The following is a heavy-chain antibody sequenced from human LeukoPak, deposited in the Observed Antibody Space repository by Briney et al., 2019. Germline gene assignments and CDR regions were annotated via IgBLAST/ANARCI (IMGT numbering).Heavy chain of an antibody. Sequence: GGSLRLSCAASGSILRSHWMNWVRQAPGKGLEWVANMKEDGTQTYYLESVRGRFTISRDYAKDSLYLQMDSLSVEDTAVYYCVAKRRLHPNYSDYWGQGTLVTVSS. CDR1: GSILRSHW. CDR3: VAKRRLHPNYSDY. D-gene: IGHD1-1*01. V-gene: IGHV3-7*01. J-gene: IGHJ4*02. CDR2: MKEDGTQT.